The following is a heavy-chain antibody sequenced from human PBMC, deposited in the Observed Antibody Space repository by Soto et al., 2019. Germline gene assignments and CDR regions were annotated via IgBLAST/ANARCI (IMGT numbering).Heavy chain of an antibody. CDR1: GGSFSGYY. V-gene: IGHV4-34*01. D-gene: IGHD6-13*01. J-gene: IGHJ5*02. Sequence: PSETLSLTCAVYGGSFSGYYWSWIRQPPGKGLEWIGEINHSGSTNYNPSLKSRVTISVDTSKNQFSLKLSSVTAADTAVYYCASSSWYWFDPWGQGTLVT. CDR3: ASSSWYWFDP. CDR2: INHSGST.